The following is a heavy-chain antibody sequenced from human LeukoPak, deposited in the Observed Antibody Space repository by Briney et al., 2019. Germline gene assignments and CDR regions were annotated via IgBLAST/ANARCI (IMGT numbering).Heavy chain of an antibody. J-gene: IGHJ3*02. V-gene: IGHV1-18*01. CDR2: ISAYNGNT. Sequence: ASVKVSCKASGYTFTSYGISWVRQAPGQGLEWMGWISAYNGNTNYAQKLQGRATMTTDTSTSTAYMELRSLRSDDTAVYYCARVLIGGYCSSTSCYLLDAFDIWGQGTMVTVSS. D-gene: IGHD2-2*01. CDR1: GYTFTSYG. CDR3: ARVLIGGYCSSTSCYLLDAFDI.